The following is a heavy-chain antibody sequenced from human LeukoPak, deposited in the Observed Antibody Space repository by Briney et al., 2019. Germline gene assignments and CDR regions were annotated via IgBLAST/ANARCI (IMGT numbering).Heavy chain of an antibody. D-gene: IGHD4-17*01. V-gene: IGHV3-30*03. J-gene: IGHJ4*02. CDR1: GFTFSNYG. CDR2: TSYDGSHK. Sequence: GGSLRLSCAASGFTFSNYGIHWVRQAPGKGLEWVAVTSYDGSHKYYAESVKGRFTISRDNSKNTPYLQMDSLRPEDTAVYYCARGFGDYGWHLDYWGQGTLVTVSS. CDR3: ARGFGDYGWHLDY.